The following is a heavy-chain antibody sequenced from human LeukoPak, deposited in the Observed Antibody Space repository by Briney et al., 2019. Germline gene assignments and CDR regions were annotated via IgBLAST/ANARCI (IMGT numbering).Heavy chain of an antibody. CDR2: ISAYNGNT. D-gene: IGHD3-22*01. V-gene: IGHV1-18*01. CDR1: GYTLTSYG. J-gene: IGHJ4*02. CDR3: ARDDSSAPSFDY. Sequence: ASVKVSCKASGYTLTSYGISWVRQAPGQGLEWMGWISAYNGNTNYAQKLQGRVTMTTDTSTSTAYTELRSLRSDDTAVYYCARDDSSAPSFDYWGQGTLVTVSS.